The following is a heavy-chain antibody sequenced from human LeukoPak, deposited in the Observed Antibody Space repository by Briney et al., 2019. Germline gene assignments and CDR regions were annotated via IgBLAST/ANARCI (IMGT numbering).Heavy chain of an antibody. V-gene: IGHV1-69*13. CDR1: GGTFSSYA. D-gene: IGHD5-24*01. J-gene: IGHJ3*02. Sequence: SVEVSCKASGGTFSSYAISWVRQAPGQGLEWMGGIIPIFGTANYAQKFQGRVTITADESTSTAYMELSSLRSEDTAVYYCAREERDGYNQFNAFDIWGQGTMVTVSS. CDR3: AREERDGYNQFNAFDI. CDR2: IIPIFGTA.